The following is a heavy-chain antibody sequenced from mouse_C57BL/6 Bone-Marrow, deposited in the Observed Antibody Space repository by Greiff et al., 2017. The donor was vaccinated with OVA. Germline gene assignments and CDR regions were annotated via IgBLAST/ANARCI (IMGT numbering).Heavy chain of an antibody. CDR2: IYPGNSDT. J-gene: IGHJ2*01. Sequence: VQLQQSGTVLARPGASVKMSCKTSGYTFTSYWMHWVKQRPGQGLEWIGAIYPGNSDTSYNKKFKGKATLTVDTSSSTAYMQLSSLTSEDSAVYYCARGLGYYFDYWGQGTTLTVAS. V-gene: IGHV1-5*01. D-gene: IGHD3-3*01. CDR3: ARGLGYYFDY. CDR1: GYTFTSYW.